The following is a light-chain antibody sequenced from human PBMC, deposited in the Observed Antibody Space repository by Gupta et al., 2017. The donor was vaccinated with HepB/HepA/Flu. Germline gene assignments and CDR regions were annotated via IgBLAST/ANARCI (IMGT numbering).Light chain of an antibody. CDR2: YKSDSDK. V-gene: IGLV5-45*02. Sequence: QSVVTQPSSLSASPGASPSLTFILRSAINVGTHNIYWYQQKPGSPPHLLLRYKSDSDKKQGSGVPSRFSGSKDASANAGILLISGLQSEDEADYYCMIWHSSAWVFGGGTKLTVL. CDR3: MIWHSSAWV. J-gene: IGLJ3*02. CDR1: SAINVGTHN.